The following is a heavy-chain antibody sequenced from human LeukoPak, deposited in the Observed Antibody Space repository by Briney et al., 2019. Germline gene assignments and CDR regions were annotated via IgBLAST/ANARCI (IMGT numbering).Heavy chain of an antibody. CDR1: GFTFSNYW. J-gene: IGHJ5*02. D-gene: IGHD1-26*01. Sequence: GGSLRLSCAASGFTFSNYWMHWVRQAPGKGLVWVSRINSDGSSTRYADSVKGRFTISRDNAKNTLYLQMNSLRDEDTAVYYCAREIEEGSGRNYLGWFDPWGHGTLVTVSS. CDR2: INSDGSST. CDR3: AREIEEGSGRNYLGWFDP. V-gene: IGHV3-74*01.